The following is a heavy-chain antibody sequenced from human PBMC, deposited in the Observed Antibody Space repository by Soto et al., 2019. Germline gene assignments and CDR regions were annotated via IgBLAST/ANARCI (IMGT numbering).Heavy chain of an antibody. D-gene: IGHD2-8*01. CDR3: ARGMGRYFDL. V-gene: IGHV4-4*07. Sequence: SETLSLTCAISGDSIGNFYWSWIRKPAGKGLESLGRLSASGRTSYSPSLQSRVTMSLDRSKNRFSLRLTSVSAADTAVYFCARGMGRYFDLWGRGTLVTVSS. J-gene: IGHJ2*01. CDR2: LSASGRT. CDR1: GDSIGNFY.